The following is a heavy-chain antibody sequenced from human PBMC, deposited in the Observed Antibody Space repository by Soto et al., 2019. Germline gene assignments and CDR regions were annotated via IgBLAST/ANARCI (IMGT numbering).Heavy chain of an antibody. J-gene: IGHJ4*02. D-gene: IGHD3-10*01. CDR1: GYTFTSFG. V-gene: IGHV1-18*04. Sequence: ASVKVSCKTSGYTFTSFGVSWVRQALGQGLEWMGWISGYNGKTKYAQTIQGRVTMTADTSTSTVYLELRGLRPDDTAVYFCARDKMIDDYGLGTYDYWGQGTTVTVSS. CDR3: ARDKMIDDYGLGTYDY. CDR2: ISGYNGKT.